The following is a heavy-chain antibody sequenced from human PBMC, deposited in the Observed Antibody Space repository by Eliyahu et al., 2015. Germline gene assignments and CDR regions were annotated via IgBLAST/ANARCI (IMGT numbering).Heavy chain of an antibody. V-gene: IGHV4-38-2*02. CDR2: IYRSGST. D-gene: IGHD3-9*01. Sequence: QVQLQESGPGLVKPSETLSLTCTVSDDSMRSGFYWGWIRRPPGKGLEWIGNIYRSGSTHYNPSLKSRVTISLETSKNQFSLKMTSVTAADTATYYCAGTRFDWLLALDYWGQGILVTVSS. J-gene: IGHJ4*02. CDR3: AGTRFDWLLALDY. CDR1: DDSMRSGFY.